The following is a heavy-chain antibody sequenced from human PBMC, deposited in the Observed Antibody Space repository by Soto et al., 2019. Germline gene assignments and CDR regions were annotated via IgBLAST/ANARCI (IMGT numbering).Heavy chain of an antibody. CDR1: GGSISSYY. D-gene: IGHD2-2*01. J-gene: IGHJ3*02. CDR3: ARRVRGGAFDI. Sequence: QVQLQESGPGLVKPSETLSLTCTVSGGSISSYYWSWIRRPPGKGLEWIGYIYYSGSTNYNPSLKSRVTISVDTSKNQFSLKLSSVTAADTAVYYCARRVRGGAFDIWGQGTMVTVSS. V-gene: IGHV4-59*08. CDR2: IYYSGST.